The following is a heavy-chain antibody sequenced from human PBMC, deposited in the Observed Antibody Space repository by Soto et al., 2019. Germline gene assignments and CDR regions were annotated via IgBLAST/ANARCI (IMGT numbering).Heavy chain of an antibody. J-gene: IGHJ4*02. CDR1: GFTFRSYA. CDR2: ISYDGRDK. V-gene: IGHV3-30*04. CDR3: ARYASTGAPAYYFDY. D-gene: IGHD3-16*01. Sequence: PGGSLRLSCAASGFTFRSYATHWVRQAPGKGLEWVAVISYDGRDKKHADSVKGRFTISRDNSNNMVYLQMNSLRAEDTAVYYCARYASTGAPAYYFDYWGQGTPVTVSS.